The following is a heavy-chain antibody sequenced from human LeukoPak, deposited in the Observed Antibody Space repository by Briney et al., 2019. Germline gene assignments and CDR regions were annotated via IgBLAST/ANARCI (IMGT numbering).Heavy chain of an antibody. D-gene: IGHD3-10*01. CDR2: IIPTFGTA. CDR3: ARAGGSGSYPYYYYYMDV. Sequence: SVKVSCKASGGTFSSYAISWVRQAPGQGLEWMGRIIPTFGTANYAQKFQGRVTITTDESTSTAYMELSSLRSEDTAVYYCARAGGSGSYPYYYYYMDVWGKGTTVTVSS. J-gene: IGHJ6*03. CDR1: GGTFSSYA. V-gene: IGHV1-69*05.